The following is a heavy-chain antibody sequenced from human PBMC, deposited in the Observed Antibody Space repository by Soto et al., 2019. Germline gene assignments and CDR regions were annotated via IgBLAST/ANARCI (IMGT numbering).Heavy chain of an antibody. CDR1: GFTFSGSA. CDR2: IRSKANSYAT. V-gene: IGHV3-73*01. CDR3: TRPKMGDYGEDWFDP. J-gene: IGHJ5*02. D-gene: IGHD4-17*01. Sequence: GGSLRLSCAASGFTFSGSAMHWVRQASGKGLEWVGRIRSKANSYATAYAASVKGRFTISRDDSKNTAYLQMNSLKTEDTAVYYCTRPKMGDYGEDWFDPWGQGTLVTVSS.